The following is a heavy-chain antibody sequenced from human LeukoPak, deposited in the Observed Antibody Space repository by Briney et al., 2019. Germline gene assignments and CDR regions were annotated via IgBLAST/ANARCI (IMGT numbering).Heavy chain of an antibody. CDR2: INPYHGDT. CDR3: ARALTYDILTDYYIDGLDY. CDR1: GYAFTGSY. Sequence: ASVKVSCKASGYAFTGSYMHWVRQAPGQGLEWMGWINPYHGDTNYAQKFQGWVTMTRDTSIRTAYLEVSRLNSDDTAVYYCARALTYDILTDYYIDGLDYWGQGTLVTVSS. J-gene: IGHJ4*02. V-gene: IGHV1-2*04. D-gene: IGHD3-9*01.